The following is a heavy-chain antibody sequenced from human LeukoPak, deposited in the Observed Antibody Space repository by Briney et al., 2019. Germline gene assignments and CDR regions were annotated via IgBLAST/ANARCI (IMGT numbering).Heavy chain of an antibody. J-gene: IGHJ4*02. D-gene: IGHD4-17*01. V-gene: IGHV3-23*01. CDR2: IIHSGSTI. CDR1: GFTFSSYA. CDR3: ARVSLVTTNGSFSDY. Sequence: GGSLRLSCAASGFTFSSYAMRWVRQAPGKGLEWVSSIIHSGSTIYYADSVKGRFTISRDNSKNTLFLQINSLSAEDTAVYYCARVSLVTTNGSFSDYWGQGTLVTVSS.